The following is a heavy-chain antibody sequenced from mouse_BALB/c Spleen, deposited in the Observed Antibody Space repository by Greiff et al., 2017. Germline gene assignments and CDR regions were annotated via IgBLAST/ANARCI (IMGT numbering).Heavy chain of an antibody. CDR3: ASGDDPWFAY. D-gene: IGHD2-12*01. CDR1: GYSITSDYA. J-gene: IGHJ3*01. Sequence: EVKLMESGPGLVKPSQSLSLTCTVTGYSITSDYAWNWIRQFPGNKLEWMGYISYSGSTSYNPSLKSRISITRDTSKNQFFLQLNSVTTEDTATYYCASGDDPWFAYWGQGTLVTVSA. V-gene: IGHV3-2*02. CDR2: ISYSGST.